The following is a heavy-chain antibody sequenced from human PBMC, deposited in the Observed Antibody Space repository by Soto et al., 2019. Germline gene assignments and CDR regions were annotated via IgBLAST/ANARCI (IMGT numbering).Heavy chain of an antibody. CDR3: ARVGIAAAPRIGGMDV. V-gene: IGHV1-69*06. Sequence: SVKVSCKASGGTFSSYAISWVRQAPGQGLEWMGGVIPIFGTANYAQKFQGRVTITADKSTSTAYMELSSLRSEDTAVYYCARVGIAAAPRIGGMDVWGQGTTVTVSS. J-gene: IGHJ6*02. D-gene: IGHD6-13*01. CDR1: GGTFSSYA. CDR2: VIPIFGTA.